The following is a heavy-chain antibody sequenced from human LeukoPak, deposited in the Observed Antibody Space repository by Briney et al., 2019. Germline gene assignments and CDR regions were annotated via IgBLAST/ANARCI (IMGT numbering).Heavy chain of an antibody. CDR1: GGTFSIYA. CDR3: ARAPNWKGGFDP. CDR2: IIPIFGTA. J-gene: IGHJ5*02. Sequence: SVKVSCKASGGTFSIYAISWVRQAPGQGLEWMGGIIPIFGTANYAQKFQGRVTITTDESTSTAYMELSSLRSEDTAVYYCARAPNWKGGFDPWGQGTLVTVSS. V-gene: IGHV1-69*05. D-gene: IGHD1-20*01.